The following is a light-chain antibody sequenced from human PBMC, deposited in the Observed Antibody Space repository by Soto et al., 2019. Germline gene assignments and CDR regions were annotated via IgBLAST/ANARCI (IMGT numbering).Light chain of an antibody. V-gene: IGKV1-39*01. CDR2: AAS. Sequence: DIEMTQSPSSLVASVGDRVTISCRASQNINKYLNWYQQRPGKAPKLLIYAASTLQTGVPSRFSGRGFGTDITLTISSLQPEDFAVYFCHQSFRTPQMHTFGQGTNLQMK. CDR3: HQSFRTPQMHT. CDR1: QNINKY. J-gene: IGKJ2*01.